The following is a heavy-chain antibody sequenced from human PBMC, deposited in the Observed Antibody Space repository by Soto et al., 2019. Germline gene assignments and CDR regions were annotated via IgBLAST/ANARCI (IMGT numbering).Heavy chain of an antibody. J-gene: IGHJ4*02. CDR1: GFTFSSYA. CDR2: ISGSGGST. CDR3: AKGHPVDFMITFGGVIVNPDFDH. Sequence: PGGSLRLSCAASGFTFSSYAMSWVRQAPGKGLEWVSAISGSGGSTYYADSVKGRFTISRDNSKNTLYLQMNSLRAEDTAVYYCAKGHPVDFMITFGGVIVNPDFDHWGQGTLVTVSS. D-gene: IGHD3-16*02. V-gene: IGHV3-23*01.